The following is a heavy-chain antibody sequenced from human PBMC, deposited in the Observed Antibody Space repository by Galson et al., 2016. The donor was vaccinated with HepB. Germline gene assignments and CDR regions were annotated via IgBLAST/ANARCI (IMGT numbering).Heavy chain of an antibody. D-gene: IGHD2-8*01. J-gene: IGHJ6*02. CDR3: AKEGGVGFYHYSGMDV. V-gene: IGHV3-30*18. CDR2: ITSDGSTK. Sequence: SLRLSCAASGFTFSSYGMHWVRQAPGQGLEWVALITSDGSTKHYADSVKGRFTISRDKFNNTLYLQMDTLRPEDTAIYYCAKEGGVGFYHYSGMDVWGQGTTVTVSS. CDR1: GFTFSSYG.